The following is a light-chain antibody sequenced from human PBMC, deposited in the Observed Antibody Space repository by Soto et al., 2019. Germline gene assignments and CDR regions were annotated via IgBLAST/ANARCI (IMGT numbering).Light chain of an antibody. CDR3: GAWDTSLGAGV. Sequence: QSVLTQPPSVSAAPGQKVTISCSGSSSNVGSNFVSWYQQLPGTAPKLLIYDNNKRPSGIPDRFSGSKSGTSATLGITGLLTGDEADYYCGAWDTSLGAGVFGGGTKVTVL. CDR2: DNN. V-gene: IGLV1-51*01. J-gene: IGLJ2*01. CDR1: SSNVGSNF.